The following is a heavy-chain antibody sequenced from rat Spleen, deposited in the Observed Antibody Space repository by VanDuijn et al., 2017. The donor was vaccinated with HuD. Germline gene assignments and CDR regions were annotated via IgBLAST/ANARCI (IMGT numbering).Heavy chain of an antibody. V-gene: IGHV5-29*01. CDR2: INYDGRST. J-gene: IGHJ1*01. D-gene: IGHD2-5*01. CDR1: GFTFSKYG. CDR3: ARQGYLRDWYFDF. Sequence: EVQLVESGGGLVQPGRSLKLSCAASGFTFSKYGMAWVRQAPTKGLEWVATINYDGRSTFYRDSVRDRFTISRDNTKSTLYLQMDSLKSEDTATYYCARQGYLRDWYFDFWGPGTMVTVSS.